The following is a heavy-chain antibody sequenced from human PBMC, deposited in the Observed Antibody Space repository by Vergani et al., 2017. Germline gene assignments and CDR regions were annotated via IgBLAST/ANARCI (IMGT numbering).Heavy chain of an antibody. CDR1: GFTFSHYG. J-gene: IGHJ6*03. V-gene: IGHV3-33*03. D-gene: IGHD3-3*01. CDR3: AKDLEGTDYDFWSGSLYYMDV. Sequence: QVQLVESGGGVVQPGRSLRLSCAASGFTFSHYGIHWVRQAPGKGLEWVAVIWSDGSRKYYGDSVKGRFTISRDKSKNTVYLQMNSLRAEDTAVYYCAKDLEGTDYDFWSGSLYYMDVWGKGTTVTVSS. CDR2: IWSDGSRK.